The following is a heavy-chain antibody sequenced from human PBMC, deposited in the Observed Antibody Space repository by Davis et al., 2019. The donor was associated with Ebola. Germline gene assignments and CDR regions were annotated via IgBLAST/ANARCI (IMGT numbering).Heavy chain of an antibody. V-gene: IGHV3-23*01. CDR1: GFTFNTFA. CDR2: ISGRGRTT. CDR3: ARDSISGSDY. D-gene: IGHD5-12*01. J-gene: IGHJ4*02. Sequence: GGSLRLSCTASGFTFNTFAMTWVRQGPGKGLEWVSTISGRGRTTDYGDSVEGRFSISRDNSNNTVSLLMNSLRDDDTGVYYCARDSISGSDYWGQGTLVVVSS.